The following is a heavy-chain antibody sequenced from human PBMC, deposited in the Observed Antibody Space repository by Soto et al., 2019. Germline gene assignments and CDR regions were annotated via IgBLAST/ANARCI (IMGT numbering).Heavy chain of an antibody. J-gene: IGHJ4*02. D-gene: IGHD6-13*01. CDR2: ISSSGGTT. CDR3: AKLIAAAATGY. CDR1: GFTFSSYA. Sequence: EVQLLASGGGLVQPGGSLRLSCAASGFTFSSYAMSWVRQAPGKGLEWVSTISSSGGTTYYADSVKGRFTISRDNSKNTLYLQMNRLRAEDTAVFYCAKLIAAAATGYWGQGTLVTVSS. V-gene: IGHV3-23*01.